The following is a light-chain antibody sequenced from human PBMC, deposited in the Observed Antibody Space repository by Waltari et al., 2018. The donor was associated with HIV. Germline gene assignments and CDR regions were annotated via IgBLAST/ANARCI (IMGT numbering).Light chain of an antibody. CDR3: QQYFSVPWT. CDR1: RGVSYASKRKFY. CDR2: WAS. Sequence: DTMMTQSPDPLVVSLGQRDTTDCTLSRGVSYASKRKFYLAWYQHTAGQPPRLLFHWASSRESGVPDRFTASGSATNCTLNIRSLRAEDVATYFCQQYFSVPWTFGQG. J-gene: IGKJ1*01. V-gene: IGKV4-1*01.